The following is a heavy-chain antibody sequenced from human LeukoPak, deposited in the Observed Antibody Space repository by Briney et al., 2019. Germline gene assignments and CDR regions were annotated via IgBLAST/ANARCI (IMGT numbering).Heavy chain of an antibody. CDR2: IHYSGSS. Sequence: PSETLSLTCSVSGDSISSFYWTWIRQPPGRGLEWIGNIHYSGSSVYNPSLKSRVTLSIDTSRKQFFLKLSSVTAADTAVYYCVLAPNSNWFDFWGQGTLVTVSS. D-gene: IGHD2-15*01. V-gene: IGHV4-59*04. CDR3: VLAPNSNWFDF. CDR1: GDSISSFY. J-gene: IGHJ5*01.